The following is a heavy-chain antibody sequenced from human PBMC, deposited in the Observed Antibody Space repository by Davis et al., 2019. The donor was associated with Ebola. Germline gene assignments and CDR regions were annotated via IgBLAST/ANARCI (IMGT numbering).Heavy chain of an antibody. D-gene: IGHD3-10*01. CDR3: ARVLLWFGELLFDY. Sequence: GSLRLSCTVYGGSFTGYYWSWIRQPPGKGLEWIGEVKQSGGTNYNASLRSRVTITTDMSKNHFSLKLSSVTAADTAVYYCARVLLWFGELLFDYWGQGTLVTVSS. CDR2: VKQSGGT. J-gene: IGHJ4*02. V-gene: IGHV4-34*01. CDR1: GGSFTGYY.